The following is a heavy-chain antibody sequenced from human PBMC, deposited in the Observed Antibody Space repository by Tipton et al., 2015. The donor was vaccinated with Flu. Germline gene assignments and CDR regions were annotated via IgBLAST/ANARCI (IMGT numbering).Heavy chain of an antibody. J-gene: IGHJ4*02. CDR2: VHFTGST. CDR3: ARDTIFGVAH. D-gene: IGHD3-3*01. Sequence: TLSLTCTVSGGFIDSYYWNWIRQPPGKGLEWIGYVHFTGSTDYSPSLKSRVTISVDTSKNQFSLKLSSVTAADTAVYYCARDTIFGVAHWGQGTLVTVSS. CDR1: GGFIDSYY. V-gene: IGHV4-59*12.